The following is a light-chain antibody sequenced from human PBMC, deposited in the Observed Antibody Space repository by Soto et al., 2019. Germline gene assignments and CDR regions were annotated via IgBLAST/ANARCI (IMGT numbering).Light chain of an antibody. CDR3: QQYHSAPIT. CDR2: WAS. V-gene: IGKV4-1*01. CDR1: QSVLSSSNNMNY. J-gene: IGKJ5*01. Sequence: DIVMTQSPDSLAVSLGERATINCKSSQSVLSSSNNMNYLAWYQQKTGQPPVLLISWASTREFGLPDRFSGSGSGTHFTLTISNLQAEDVAVYYCQQYHSAPITFVQGTRLEIK.